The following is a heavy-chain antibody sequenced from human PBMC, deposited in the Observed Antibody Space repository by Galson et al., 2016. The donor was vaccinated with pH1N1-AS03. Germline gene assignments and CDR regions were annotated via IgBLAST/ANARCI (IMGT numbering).Heavy chain of an antibody. D-gene: IGHD4-23*01. CDR1: GFTFRSYW. CDR3: ARIKGGGNSDGFDI. J-gene: IGHJ3*02. Sequence: SLRLSCTASGFTFRSYWMTWVRQAPGQGLAWVGHIKQDGSENYSLDSVKGRFTISRDNVENSVYLQLNSLKVEDTAMYYCARIKGGGNSDGFDIWGLGTKVIVSS. V-gene: IGHV3-7*01. CDR2: IKQDGSEN.